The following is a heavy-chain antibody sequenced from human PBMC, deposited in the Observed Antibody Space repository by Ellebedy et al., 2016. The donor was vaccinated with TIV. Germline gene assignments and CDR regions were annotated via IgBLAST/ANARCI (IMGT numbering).Heavy chain of an antibody. V-gene: IGHV3-30*02. D-gene: IGHD3-16*01. CDR2: IRSDETTK. CDR3: VKGAYPVPTVMAV. Sequence: PGGSLRLSCTVSGGPISNYYWSWVRQAPGKGLEWVAFIRSDETTKYYSDSVEGRFTITRDSSKNTLDLQMNTLRPEDTAVYFCVKGAYPVPTVMAVWGQGTMVTVSS. J-gene: IGHJ6*02. CDR1: GGPISNYY.